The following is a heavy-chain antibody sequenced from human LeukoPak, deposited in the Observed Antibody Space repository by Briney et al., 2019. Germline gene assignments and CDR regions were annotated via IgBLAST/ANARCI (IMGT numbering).Heavy chain of an antibody. J-gene: IGHJ4*02. CDR1: GFSMSVYW. Sequence: GGSLRLSCEASGFSMSVYWMSWVRQAPGKGLEWVGNIKQDGNERNYVDSVKGRFTISRDNAKKSLYLQMNSLRAEDTAVYYCARDRGAYYHFFDYWGQGTLVTVSS. D-gene: IGHD3-22*01. V-gene: IGHV3-7*01. CDR3: ARDRGAYYHFFDY. CDR2: IKQDGNER.